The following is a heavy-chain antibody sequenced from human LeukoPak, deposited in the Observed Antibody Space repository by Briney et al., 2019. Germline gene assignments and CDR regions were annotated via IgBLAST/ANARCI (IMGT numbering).Heavy chain of an antibody. V-gene: IGHV3-30*18. D-gene: IGHD5-12*01. CDR1: GFTLSSSG. J-gene: IGHJ4*02. Sequence: GGSLRLSCAASGFTLSSSGIHWVRKAPGKGLEWLAAISNDGINKYFADSVKGRFTISRDNSRNTVSLQLNSLRAEDTAVYFCAKVGGVPTTDYWGQGTLVTVSS. CDR2: ISNDGINK. CDR3: AKVGGVPTTDY.